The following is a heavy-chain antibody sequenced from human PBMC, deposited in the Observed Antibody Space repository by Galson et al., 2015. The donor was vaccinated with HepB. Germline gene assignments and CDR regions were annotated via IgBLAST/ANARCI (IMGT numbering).Heavy chain of an antibody. CDR2: IYPGDSTI. J-gene: IGHJ6*02. CDR1: GYSFTRNW. V-gene: IGHV5-51*01. Sequence: QSGAEVKKPGESLKISCKGSGYSFTRNWIAWVRQMPGKGLEWMGIIYPGDSTIRYSPSFQGQVSISADKSISTAYLQWSSLKASNTAMYYCARHPLLKNYPYYYAMDVWGQGTTVTVSS. D-gene: IGHD1-7*01. CDR3: ARHPLLKNYPYYYAMDV.